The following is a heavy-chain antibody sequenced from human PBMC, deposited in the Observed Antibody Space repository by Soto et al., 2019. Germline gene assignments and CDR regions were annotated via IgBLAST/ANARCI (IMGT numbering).Heavy chain of an antibody. Sequence: GSLRLSCVASGFMSDSYAMNWVRQAPGKGLEWVSYISPGGDRIYYAESLKGRITISRDNARNSLSLQMNILSDEDTAVYYCTKSADSAGWGVDFWGQGTLVTVSS. CDR1: GFMSDSYA. CDR2: ISPGGDRI. J-gene: IGHJ4*02. V-gene: IGHV3-48*03. D-gene: IGHD6-19*01. CDR3: TKSADSAGWGVDF.